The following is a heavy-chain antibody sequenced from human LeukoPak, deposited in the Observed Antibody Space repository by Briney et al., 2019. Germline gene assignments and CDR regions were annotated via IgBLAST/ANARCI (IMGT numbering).Heavy chain of an antibody. CDR2: IYHSGST. J-gene: IGHJ4*02. CDR1: GGSISNYY. V-gene: IGHV4-38-2*02. CDR3: ARTYSSSSKSDY. D-gene: IGHD6-6*01. Sequence: PSEALSLTCTVSGGSISNYYWGWIRQPPGKGLEWIGSIYHSGSTYYNPSLKSRVTISVDTSKNQFSLKLSSVTAADTAVYYCARTYSSSSKSDYWGQGTLVTVSS.